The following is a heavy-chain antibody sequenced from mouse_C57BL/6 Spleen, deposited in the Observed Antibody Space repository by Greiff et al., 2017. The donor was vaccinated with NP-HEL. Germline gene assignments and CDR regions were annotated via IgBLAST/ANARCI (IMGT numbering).Heavy chain of an antibody. V-gene: IGHV1-69*01. CDR1: GYTFTSYW. CDR2: IDPSDSYT. Sequence: QVQLQQPGAELVMPGASVKLSCKASGYTFTSYWMHWVKQRPGQGLEWIGEIDPSDSYTNYNQKFKGKSTLTVDKSSSTAYMQLSSLTSEDSAVYYCARRGYYDYDEGGYFDYWGQGTTLTVSS. D-gene: IGHD2-4*01. CDR3: ARRGYYDYDEGGYFDY. J-gene: IGHJ2*01.